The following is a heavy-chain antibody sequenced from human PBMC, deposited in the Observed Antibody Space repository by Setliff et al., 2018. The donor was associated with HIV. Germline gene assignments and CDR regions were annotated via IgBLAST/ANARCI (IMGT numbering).Heavy chain of an antibody. J-gene: IGHJ3*02. CDR2: IIPIFGTA. Sequence: ASVKVSCKASGGTFSSYAISWVRQAPGQGLEWMGGIIPIFGTANYAQKFQGRVTITADESTSTAYMELSSLRSEDTAVYYCAMSMTTYPVSRAFDIWGQGTMVTVSS. CDR3: AMSMTTYPVSRAFDI. D-gene: IGHD4-4*01. CDR1: GGTFSSYA. V-gene: IGHV1-69*13.